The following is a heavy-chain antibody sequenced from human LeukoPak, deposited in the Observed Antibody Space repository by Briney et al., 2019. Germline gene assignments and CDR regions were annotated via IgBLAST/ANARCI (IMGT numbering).Heavy chain of an antibody. D-gene: IGHD1-14*01. J-gene: IGHJ4*02. CDR3: ARGLSGEYYFDY. V-gene: IGHV4-31*03. CDR1: GGSISSGGYY. CDR2: IYYSGST. Sequence: SQTLSLTCTVSGGSISSGGYYWSWIRQHPGKGLEWIGYIYYSGSTYYNPSLKSRVTISVDTSKNQFSLKLSSVTAADTAVYYCARGLSGEYYFDYWGQGTLVTVSS.